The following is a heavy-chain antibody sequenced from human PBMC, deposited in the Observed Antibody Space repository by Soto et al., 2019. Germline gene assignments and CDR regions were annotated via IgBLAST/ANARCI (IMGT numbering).Heavy chain of an antibody. D-gene: IGHD2-2*01. Sequence: SVKVSCKACGGTFSSYSFSWVRQAPGQGLEWMGRVIPILGMANYAQKFQGRVTITADKSTSTVYMELSSLRSEDTAVYYCARGGAVVVPGAVDRHNWFDPWGQGTLVTVSS. J-gene: IGHJ5*02. CDR2: VIPILGMA. V-gene: IGHV1-69*04. CDR1: GGTFSSYS. CDR3: ARGGAVVVPGAVDRHNWFDP.